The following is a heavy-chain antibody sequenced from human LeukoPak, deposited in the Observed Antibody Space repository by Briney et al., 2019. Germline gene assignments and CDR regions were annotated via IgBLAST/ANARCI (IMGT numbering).Heavy chain of an antibody. CDR3: ARDPDYGDYYYYGMDV. CDR1: GYTFTGYY. CDR2: INPNSGGT. V-gene: IGHV1-2*02. Sequence: ASVKVSCKASGYTFTGYYMHWVRQAPGQGLEWMGWINPNSGGTNYAQKFQGRVTMTRDTSISTAYMELSRLRSDDTAFYYCARDPDYGDYYYYGMDVWGQGTTVTVSS. D-gene: IGHD4-17*01. J-gene: IGHJ6*02.